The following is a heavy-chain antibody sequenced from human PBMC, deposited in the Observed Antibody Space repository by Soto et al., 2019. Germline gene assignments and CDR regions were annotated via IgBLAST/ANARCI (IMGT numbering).Heavy chain of an antibody. D-gene: IGHD1-26*01. Sequence: QLQLQESGPGLVKPSETVSLTCTVSGGSMIASDYHWAWLRQPPGKGLEWIATIYYSGTTSYYNPSLKSRVTISLDTSKSQFSLKLNSVTAADTAVYYCARQFGSGSYYYWGQGTVVTVSS. CDR1: GGSMIASDYH. CDR2: IYYSGTTS. V-gene: IGHV4-39*01. CDR3: ARQFGSGSYYY. J-gene: IGHJ4*02.